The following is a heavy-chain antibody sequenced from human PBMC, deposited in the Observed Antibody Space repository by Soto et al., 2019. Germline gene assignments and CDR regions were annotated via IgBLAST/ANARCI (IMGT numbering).Heavy chain of an antibody. D-gene: IGHD1-26*01. V-gene: IGHV3-7*01. J-gene: IGHJ3*02. CDR1: GFTFSSYW. CDR2: IKQDGSEK. CDR3: ARGRREVGATQAFDI. Sequence: GGSLRLSCAASGFTFSSYWMSWVRQAPGKGLEWVANIKQDGSEKYYVDSVKGRFTISRDNAKNSLYLQMNSLRAEDTAVYYCARGRREVGATQAFDIWGQGTMVTVSS.